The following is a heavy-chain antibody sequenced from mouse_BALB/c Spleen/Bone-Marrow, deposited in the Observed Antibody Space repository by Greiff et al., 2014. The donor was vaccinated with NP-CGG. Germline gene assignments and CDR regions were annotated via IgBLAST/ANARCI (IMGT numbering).Heavy chain of an antibody. CDR2: IDPANGNI. CDR1: GFNIKDTY. Sequence: EVQLQQSGAELVKPGASVKLSCTASGFNIKDTYMHWVKQRPEQGLEWIGRIDPANGNIKYDPKFQGKATITADTSSNTAYLQLSSLTSEDTAVYYCAPYCYGPWFANWGQGTLVTVSA. V-gene: IGHV14-3*02. J-gene: IGHJ3*01. CDR3: APYCYGPWFAN. D-gene: IGHD1-1*01.